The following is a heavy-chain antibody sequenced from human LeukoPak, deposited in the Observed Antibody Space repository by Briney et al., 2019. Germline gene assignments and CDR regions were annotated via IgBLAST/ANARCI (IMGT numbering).Heavy chain of an antibody. D-gene: IGHD3-10*01. Sequence: PGGSLRLSCAASGFTFSSYWMSWVRQAPGKGLEWVANIKQDGSEKYYVDSVKGRFTISRDNAKNSLYLQMNSLRAEDTAVYYCARATPDSVLLWFGELPPKYYMDVWGKGTTVTISS. J-gene: IGHJ6*03. CDR2: IKQDGSEK. CDR1: GFTFSSYW. CDR3: ARATPDSVLLWFGELPPKYYMDV. V-gene: IGHV3-7*01.